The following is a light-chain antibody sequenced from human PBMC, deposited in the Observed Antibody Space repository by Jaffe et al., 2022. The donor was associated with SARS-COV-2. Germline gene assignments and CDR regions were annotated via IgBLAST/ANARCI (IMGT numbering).Light chain of an antibody. V-gene: IGLV2-8*01. J-gene: IGLJ3*02. CDR1: SSDVGRYSY. CDR2: EVS. CDR3: NSYAGSNNWV. Sequence: QSALTQPPSASGSPGQSVTISCTGTSSDVGRYSYVSWYQQHPGKAPKLMIYEVSERPSGVPDRFSGSKSGNTASLTVSGLQAEDEGDYYCNSYAGSNNWVFGGGTKLTVL.